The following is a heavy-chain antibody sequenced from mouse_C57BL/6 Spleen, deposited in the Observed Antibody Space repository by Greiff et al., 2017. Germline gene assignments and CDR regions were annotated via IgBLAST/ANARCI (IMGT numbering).Heavy chain of an antibody. J-gene: IGHJ4*01. V-gene: IGHV5-17*01. CDR2: ISSGSSTI. CDR1: GFTFSDYG. D-gene: IGHD1-1*01. CDR3: ARRLPYYYGSSVYAMDY. Sequence: EVQLVESGGGLVKPGGSLKLSCAASGFTFSDYGMHWVRQAPEKGLEWVAYISSGSSTIYYADTVKGRFTISRDNAKNTLFLQMTSLRSEDTAMYYCARRLPYYYGSSVYAMDYWGQGTSVTVSS.